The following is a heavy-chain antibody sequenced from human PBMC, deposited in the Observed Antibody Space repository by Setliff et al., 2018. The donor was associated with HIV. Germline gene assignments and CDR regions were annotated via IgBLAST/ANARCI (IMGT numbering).Heavy chain of an antibody. D-gene: IGHD3-22*01. V-gene: IGHV3-30*04. CDR2: LLNGGHNQ. Sequence: PGGSLRLSCAASGFTFSGNPMHWVRQGPGRGLEWVASLLNGGHNQQYANSVRGRFTISRDDSKNTLYLQMNSLSVEDTAVYYCAKPFVTYYYDSSGHYSGDYWGQGTLVTVSS. J-gene: IGHJ4*02. CDR1: GFTFSGNP. CDR3: AKPFVTYYYDSSGHYSGDY.